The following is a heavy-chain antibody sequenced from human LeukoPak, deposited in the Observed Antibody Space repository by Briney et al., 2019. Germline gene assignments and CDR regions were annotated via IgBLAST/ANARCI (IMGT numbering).Heavy chain of an antibody. D-gene: IGHD1-14*01. V-gene: IGHV4-59*01. CDR2: IYYSGST. CDR1: GGSISSYY. Sequence: SETLSLTCTVSGGSISSYYWSWIRQPPGKGLGWIGYIYYSGSTNYNPSLKSRVTISVDTSKNQFSLRLSSVTAADTAVYYCARGGVTLDYWGQGTLVTVSS. CDR3: ARGGVTLDY. J-gene: IGHJ4*02.